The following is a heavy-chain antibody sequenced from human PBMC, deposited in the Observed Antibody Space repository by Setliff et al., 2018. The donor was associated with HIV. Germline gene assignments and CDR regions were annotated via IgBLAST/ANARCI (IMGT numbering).Heavy chain of an antibody. J-gene: IGHJ3*02. Sequence: PGGSLRLSCAASGFTFSDAWMNWVRQAPGKGPEWVGRIKSESDGGTTDLAAPVKGRFTISRDDSDKTPYLQMNSLETEDTAMYYCTTDLYDRSGYFQHNAFDIWGQGTMVTVSS. CDR1: GFTFSDAW. CDR2: IKSESDGGTT. CDR3: TTDLYDRSGYFQHNAFDI. D-gene: IGHD3-22*01. V-gene: IGHV3-15*01.